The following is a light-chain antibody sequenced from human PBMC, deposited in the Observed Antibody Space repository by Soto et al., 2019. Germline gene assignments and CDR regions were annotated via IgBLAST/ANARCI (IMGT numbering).Light chain of an antibody. V-gene: IGKV1-39*01. CDR1: QSISFY. Sequence: DIQLTQSPSSLSASVGDRVTLTCRASQSISFYFSWYHHQPGNAPKVLIYAASTLQGGVPARFSGSGSGTDVTLTISSLQPEDSATYSWQQSYSAPSTCGQGTRLEMK. J-gene: IGKJ5*01. CDR2: AAS. CDR3: QQSYSAPST.